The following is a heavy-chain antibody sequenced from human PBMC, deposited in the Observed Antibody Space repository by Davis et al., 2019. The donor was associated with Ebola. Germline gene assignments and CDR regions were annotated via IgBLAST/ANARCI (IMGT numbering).Heavy chain of an antibody. CDR2: INHSGST. D-gene: IGHD3-3*01. Sequence: MPSETLSLTCAVYGGSFSGYYWSWIRQPPGKGLEWIGEINHSGSTNYNPSLKSRVTISVDTSKNQFSLKLSSVTAADTAVYYCARVGYDFWSGYYGYGMDVWDQGTTVTVSS. CDR1: GGSFSGYY. V-gene: IGHV4-34*01. CDR3: ARVGYDFWSGYYGYGMDV. J-gene: IGHJ6*02.